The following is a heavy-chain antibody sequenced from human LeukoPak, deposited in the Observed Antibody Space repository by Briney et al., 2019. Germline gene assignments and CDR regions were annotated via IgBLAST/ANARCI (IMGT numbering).Heavy chain of an antibody. V-gene: IGHV3-23*01. J-gene: IGHJ4*02. CDR3: EKDHYFDSSGHGSLEY. Sequence: QPGGPLRLSCGTSGFPFSNYAVRWLRQAPGKGLEWVSAISSSGINTHCADSVKGGHTISRDNSKNALYLQMNSLRAECTAIYYCEKDHYFDSSGHGSLEYWGQGTLVSVSS. CDR1: GFPFSNYA. D-gene: IGHD3-22*01. CDR2: ISSSGINT.